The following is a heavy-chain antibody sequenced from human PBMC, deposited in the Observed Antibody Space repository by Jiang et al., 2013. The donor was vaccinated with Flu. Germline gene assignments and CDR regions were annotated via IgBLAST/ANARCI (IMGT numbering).Heavy chain of an antibody. D-gene: IGHD2-21*02. CDR2: INTNTGNP. CDR3: ARVPVVVTANYFDY. V-gene: IGHV7-4-1*02. J-gene: IGHJ4*02. Sequence: KASGYTFTSYAMNWVRQAPGQGLEWMGWINTNTGNPTYAQGFTGRFVFSLDTSVSTAYLQISSLKAEDTAVYYCARVPVVVTANYFDYWGQGTLVTVSS. CDR1: GYTFTSYA.